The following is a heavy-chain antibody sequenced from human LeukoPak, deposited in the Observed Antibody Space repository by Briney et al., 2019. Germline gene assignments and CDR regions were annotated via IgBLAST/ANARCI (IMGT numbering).Heavy chain of an antibody. J-gene: IGHJ4*02. CDR2: IIPIFGAA. CDR3: AMRDTAMVDY. D-gene: IGHD5-18*01. Sequence: SVKVSCKASGGTFSSYAISWVRQAPGQGLEWMGGIIPIFGAANYAQKFQGRVTITTDESTSTAYMELSSLRSEDTAVYYCAMRDTAMVDYWGQGTLVTVSS. V-gene: IGHV1-69*05. CDR1: GGTFSSYA.